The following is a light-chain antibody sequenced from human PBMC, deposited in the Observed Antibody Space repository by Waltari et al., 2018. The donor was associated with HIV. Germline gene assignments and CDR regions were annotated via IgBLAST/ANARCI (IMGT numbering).Light chain of an antibody. CDR2: YAS. CDR1: QCIGSS. J-gene: IGKJ2*01. Sequence: EIVLTQSPDFQSVSPKDKVTITCRASQCIGSSLHWYQQKPDQSPKLLIKYASRSFSGVPSRFSGSGSGTDFNLTINRLEGEDAATYYCHQSSSLPHTFGQGTKLEIK. CDR3: HQSSSLPHT. V-gene: IGKV6-21*01.